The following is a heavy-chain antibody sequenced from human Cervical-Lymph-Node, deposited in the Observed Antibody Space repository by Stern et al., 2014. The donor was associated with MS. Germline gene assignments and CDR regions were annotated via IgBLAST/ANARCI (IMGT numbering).Heavy chain of an antibody. D-gene: IGHD4-23*01. V-gene: IGHV3-33*01. CDR3: AREGGNTAEYFQH. J-gene: IGHJ1*01. Sequence: VQLVESGGGVVQPGRSLRLSCAASGFTFSSSGMHWVRQAPGKGLEWLAIIYYDGSNRYYADSVKGRFTISRDNSKNTLYLKMNSLRAEDTAVYYCAREGGNTAEYFQHWGQGTLVTVSS. CDR2: IYYDGSNR. CDR1: GFTFSSSG.